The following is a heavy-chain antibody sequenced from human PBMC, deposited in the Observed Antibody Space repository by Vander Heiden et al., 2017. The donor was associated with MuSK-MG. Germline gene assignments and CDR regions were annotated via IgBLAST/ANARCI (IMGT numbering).Heavy chain of an antibody. Sequence: QVQLVESGGGVVQPGRSLRLSGAASGFTFSSYAMHWVRQAPGKGLEWVAVISYDGSNKYYADAVKGRFTISRDNSKNTLYLQMNSLRAEDTAVYYCASRGATTARVDYWGQGTLVTVSS. D-gene: IGHD5-12*01. CDR2: ISYDGSNK. CDR1: GFTFSSYA. CDR3: ASRGATTARVDY. J-gene: IGHJ4*02. V-gene: IGHV3-30*01.